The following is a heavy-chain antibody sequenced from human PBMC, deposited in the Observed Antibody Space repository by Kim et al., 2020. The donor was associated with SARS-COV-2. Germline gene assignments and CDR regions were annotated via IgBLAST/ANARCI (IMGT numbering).Heavy chain of an antibody. Sequence: SETLSLTCTVSGGSISSSSYYWGWIRQPPGKGLEWIGSIYYSGSTYYNPSLKSRVTISVDTSKNQFSLKLSSVTAADTAVYYCARRVAREYYFDYWGQGTLVTVSS. CDR1: GGSISSSSYY. J-gene: IGHJ4*02. CDR2: IYYSGST. CDR3: ARRVAREYYFDY. V-gene: IGHV4-39*01.